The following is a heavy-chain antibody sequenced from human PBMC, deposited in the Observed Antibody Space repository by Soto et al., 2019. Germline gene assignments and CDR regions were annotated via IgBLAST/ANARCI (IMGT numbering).Heavy chain of an antibody. CDR1: GGSFSGYY. CDR3: ARILCLRFLECPYYYHMDV. J-gene: IGHJ6*03. Sequence: SETLSLTCAVYGGSFSGYYWSWIRQPPGKGLEWIGEINHSGSTNYNPSLKSRVTISVDTSKNQFSLKLSSVTAADTAVYYCARILCLRFLECPYYYHMDVWGKGTTVTVSS. D-gene: IGHD3-3*01. V-gene: IGHV4-34*01. CDR2: INHSGST.